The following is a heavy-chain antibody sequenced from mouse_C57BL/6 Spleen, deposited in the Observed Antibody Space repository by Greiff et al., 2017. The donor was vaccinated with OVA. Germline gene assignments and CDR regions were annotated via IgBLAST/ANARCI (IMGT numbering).Heavy chain of an antibody. CDR2: IDPSDSYT. D-gene: IGHD2-3*01. Sequence: QVQLQQPGAVLVRPGTSVKLSCKASGYTFTSYWMHWVKQRPGQGLEWIGVIDPSDSYTNYNQKFKGKATLTVDTSSSTAYMQLSSLTSEDSAVYYCTEGDDGYPFDYWGQGTLVTVSA. CDR3: TEGDDGYPFDY. J-gene: IGHJ3*01. V-gene: IGHV1-59*01. CDR1: GYTFTSYW.